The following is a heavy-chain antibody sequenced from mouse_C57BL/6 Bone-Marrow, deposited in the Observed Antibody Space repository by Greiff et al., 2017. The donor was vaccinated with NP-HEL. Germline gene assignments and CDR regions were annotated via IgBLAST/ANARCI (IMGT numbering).Heavy chain of an antibody. CDR3: ARSVYYYEEAWFAY. CDR1: GYTFTTYP. Sequence: VKLMESGAELVKPGASVKMSCKASGYTFTTYPIEWMKQNHGKSLEWIGNFHPYNDDTKYNEKFKGKATLTVEKSSSTVYLELSRLTSDDSAVYYCARSVYYYEEAWFAYWGQGTLVTVSA. J-gene: IGHJ3*01. CDR2: FHPYNDDT. D-gene: IGHD1-1*01. V-gene: IGHV1-47*01.